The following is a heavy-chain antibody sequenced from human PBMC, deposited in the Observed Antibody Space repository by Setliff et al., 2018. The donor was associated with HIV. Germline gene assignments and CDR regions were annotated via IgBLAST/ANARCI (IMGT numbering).Heavy chain of an antibody. CDR1: GGSISGGTYY. J-gene: IGHJ4*02. CDR3: GGNGYYSIDY. V-gene: IGHV4-61*01. CDR2: IFYSGST. Sequence: PSETLSLTCTVSGGSISGGTYYWSWIRQPPGKGLEWIGFIFYSGSTNYNPSLKSRVTMSVGTSKNQFSLKLNSVTAADTAVYYCGGNGYYSIDYWGQGTLVTVSS. D-gene: IGHD3-22*01.